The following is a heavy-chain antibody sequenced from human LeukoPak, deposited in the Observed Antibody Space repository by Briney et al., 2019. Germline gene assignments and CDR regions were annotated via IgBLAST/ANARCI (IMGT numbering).Heavy chain of an antibody. CDR2: IYYSGST. CDR3: ARLSAVAGNWASDY. D-gene: IGHD6-19*01. J-gene: IGHJ4*02. CDR1: GGSISNDH. Sequence: SETLSLTCTVSGGSISNDHWSWIRQPPGKGLEWIGYIYYSGSTSYNPSLKSRLTISVHTSKNQFSLKLSSVTAADTAVYYCARLSAVAGNWASDYWGQGTLVTVSS. V-gene: IGHV4-59*08.